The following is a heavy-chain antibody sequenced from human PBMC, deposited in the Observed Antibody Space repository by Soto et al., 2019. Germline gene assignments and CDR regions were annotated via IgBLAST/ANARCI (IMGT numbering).Heavy chain of an antibody. CDR2: MNPNSGNT. Sequence: ASVKVSCKASGYTFTSYDINWVRQATGQGLEWMGWMNPNSGNTGYAQKFQGRVTMTRNTSISTAYMELSSLRSEDTAVYYCARGVDTAMGYYYYYMDVWGKGTTVTVSS. J-gene: IGHJ6*03. CDR3: ARGVDTAMGYYYYYMDV. V-gene: IGHV1-8*01. CDR1: GYTFTSYD. D-gene: IGHD5-18*01.